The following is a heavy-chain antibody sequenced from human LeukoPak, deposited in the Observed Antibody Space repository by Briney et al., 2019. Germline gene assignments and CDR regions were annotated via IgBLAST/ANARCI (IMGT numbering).Heavy chain of an antibody. CDR1: GFTFSSYS. CDR2: ISSSSSYI. CDR3: ASFSAGAETGFDY. V-gene: IGHV3-21*01. D-gene: IGHD1-26*01. Sequence: GGSLRLSCAASGFTFSSYSMNWVRQAPGKGLGWVSSISSSSSYIYYADSVKGRFTISRDNAKNSLYLQMNSLRAEDTAVYSCASFSAGAETGFDYWGQGTLVTVSP. J-gene: IGHJ4*02.